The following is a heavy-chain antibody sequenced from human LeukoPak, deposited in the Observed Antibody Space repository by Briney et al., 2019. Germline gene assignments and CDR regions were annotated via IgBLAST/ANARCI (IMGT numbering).Heavy chain of an antibody. CDR2: IWYDGNNK. V-gene: IGHV3-33*06. Sequence: PGRSLRLSCAASGFTFSNFGMHWVRQAPGKGLEWVSIIWYDGNNKYYADSVKGRFTISRDNSKNTLYLQMNSLRVEDTAVYYCTKDPLDYWGQGTLVTVSS. CDR1: GFTFSNFG. CDR3: TKDPLDY. J-gene: IGHJ4*02.